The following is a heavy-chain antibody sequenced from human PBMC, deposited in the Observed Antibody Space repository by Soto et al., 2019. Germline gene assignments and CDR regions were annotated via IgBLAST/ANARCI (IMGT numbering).Heavy chain of an antibody. CDR3: ARIPYSYGPLGEFDP. Sequence: SQTLSLTRAISGDSVSSNSAAWNWIRQSPSRGLEWLGRTYYRSKWYNDYAVSVKSRITINPDTSKNQFSLQLNSVTPEDTAVYYCARIPYSYGPLGEFDPWGQGTLVTVSS. D-gene: IGHD5-18*01. CDR1: GDSVSSNSAA. CDR2: TYYRSKWYN. V-gene: IGHV6-1*01. J-gene: IGHJ5*02.